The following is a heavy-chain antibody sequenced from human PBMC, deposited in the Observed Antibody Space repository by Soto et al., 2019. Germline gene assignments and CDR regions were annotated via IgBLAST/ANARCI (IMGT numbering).Heavy chain of an antibody. CDR2: IYYSGTP. D-gene: IGHD3-22*01. J-gene: IGHJ4*02. CDR1: VGSINSGGSY. V-gene: IGHV4-31*03. Sequence: QVQLQESGPGLVKPSQTLSLTCTVSVGSINSGGSYWSWIRQHPGKGLEWIGYIYYSGTPYYNPFLTSRVTISLDTSENQFSLKLNSVTAAETAVYYCARTDTSGYYVGYWGQRTLVTVSS. CDR3: ARTDTSGYYVGY.